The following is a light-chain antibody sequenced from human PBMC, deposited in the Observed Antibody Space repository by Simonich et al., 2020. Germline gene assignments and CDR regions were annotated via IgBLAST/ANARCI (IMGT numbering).Light chain of an antibody. V-gene: IGLV2-23*01. Sequence: QSALTQPASVSGSPGQSITISCTGTSRYVGSYNLVPWYQKHPGKAPKLMIYEGSKRPSCVCNRFSGSKSGNTASLTISGLQAEDEADYYCCSYAGSSTWVFGGGTKLTVL. CDR1: SRYVGSYNL. CDR2: EGS. J-gene: IGLJ3*02. CDR3: CSYAGSSTWV.